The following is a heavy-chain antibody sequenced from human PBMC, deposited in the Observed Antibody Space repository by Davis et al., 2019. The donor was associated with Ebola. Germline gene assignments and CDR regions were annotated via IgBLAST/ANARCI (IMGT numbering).Heavy chain of an antibody. J-gene: IGHJ4*02. D-gene: IGHD2-15*01. Sequence: GGSLRLSCAASGFTFSSYSMNWVRQAPGKGLEWVSSISSSSSYIYYADSVKGRFTISRDNAKNSLYLQMNSLRAEDTAVYYCARLGYCSGGSCPDYWGQGTLVTVSS. V-gene: IGHV3-21*01. CDR2: ISSSSSYI. CDR1: GFTFSSYS. CDR3: ARLGYCSGGSCPDY.